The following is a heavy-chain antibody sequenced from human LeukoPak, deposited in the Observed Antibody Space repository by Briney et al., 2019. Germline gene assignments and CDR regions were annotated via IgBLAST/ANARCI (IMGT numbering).Heavy chain of an antibody. V-gene: IGHV4-31*03. CDR1: GGSISSGGYY. Sequence: PSQTLSLTCTVSGGSISSGGYYWSWIRQHPGKGLEWIGYIYYSGSTCYNPSLKSRVTISVDTSKNQFSLKLSSVTAADTAVYYCASSVEMATITLDYWGQGTLVTVSS. J-gene: IGHJ4*02. CDR2: IYYSGST. D-gene: IGHD5-24*01. CDR3: ASSVEMATITLDY.